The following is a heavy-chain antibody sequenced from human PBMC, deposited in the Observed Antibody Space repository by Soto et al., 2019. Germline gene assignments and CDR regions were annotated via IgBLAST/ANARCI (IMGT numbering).Heavy chain of an antibody. J-gene: IGHJ4*02. CDR2: ISYDGRNK. CDR1: GFSLNDYG. Sequence: QVQLVESGGGVVQPGRSLRLSCAASGFSLNDYGTHWVRQPPGKGLEWVADISYDGRNKYYTDSVRGRFTISRDISKGTLYLQVNSLRPEDTAVYYCAKSNRGAYDTPDFWGQGTPVTVSP. V-gene: IGHV3-30*18. D-gene: IGHD3-22*01. CDR3: AKSNRGAYDTPDF.